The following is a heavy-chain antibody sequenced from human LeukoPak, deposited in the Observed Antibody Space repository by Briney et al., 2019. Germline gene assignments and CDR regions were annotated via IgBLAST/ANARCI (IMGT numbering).Heavy chain of an antibody. D-gene: IGHD3-22*01. V-gene: IGHV3-64*01. J-gene: IGHJ4*02. Sequence: PSGSLRLSCEASGFSFSNYAMHWVLQAPGKGLEYVSAISSAGTNTHYGSSVKGRFTISRDNSKNTLYLQIGSLRAEDMAVYYCARGYDNYGYHDYWGQGSLVTVSS. CDR1: GFSFSNYA. CDR3: ARGYDNYGYHDY. CDR2: ISSAGTNT.